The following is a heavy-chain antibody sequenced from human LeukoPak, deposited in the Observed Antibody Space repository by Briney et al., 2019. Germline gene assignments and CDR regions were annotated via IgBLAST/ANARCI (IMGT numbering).Heavy chain of an antibody. D-gene: IGHD3-22*01. CDR1: GFTFSSYS. Sequence: GGALRLSCAASGFTFSSYSMNWVRQAPGKGLEWVSSISSSSSYIYYAASVKGRFTLSRDNAQNSLYLQMNSLRAEDTAVYYCASGFKYYYDSSGYYFPYYFDYWGQGTLVTVSS. CDR3: ASGFKYYYDSSGYYFPYYFDY. J-gene: IGHJ4*02. CDR2: ISSSSSYI. V-gene: IGHV3-21*01.